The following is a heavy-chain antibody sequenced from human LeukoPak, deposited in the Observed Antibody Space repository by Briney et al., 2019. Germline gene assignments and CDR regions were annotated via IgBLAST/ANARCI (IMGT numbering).Heavy chain of an antibody. Sequence: PSETLSLTCTVSGGSVSNYYWSWIRQPPGKGLEWIGYIFYSGSTNYNPSLKSRVSILVDTSKNQFSLKLNSVTAADTAVYYCAREPGPPISSSWVVWGQGTLVTVSS. CDR1: GGSVSNYY. CDR3: AREPGPPISSSWVV. J-gene: IGHJ4*02. CDR2: IFYSGST. V-gene: IGHV4-59*02. D-gene: IGHD6-13*01.